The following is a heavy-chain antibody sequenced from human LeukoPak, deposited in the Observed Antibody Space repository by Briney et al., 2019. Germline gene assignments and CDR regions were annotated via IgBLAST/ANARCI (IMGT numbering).Heavy chain of an antibody. CDR3: ARLSSTLYYSMDV. J-gene: IGHJ6*02. V-gene: IGHV4-59*08. Sequence: SETLSLTCAVYGGSISSYYWTWIPQPPGKGLEWVGYIQNSAIYRAKIKTSPSLQSRVSLSIDTSKNQVSLTVNSVTAADTAVYYCARLSSTLYYSMDVWGPGTAVTVSS. CDR1: GGSISSYY. D-gene: IGHD6-6*01. CDR2: IQNSAIYRAKI.